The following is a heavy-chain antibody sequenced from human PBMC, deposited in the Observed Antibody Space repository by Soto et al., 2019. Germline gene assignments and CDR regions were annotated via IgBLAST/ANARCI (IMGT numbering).Heavy chain of an antibody. CDR1: GFPFDAYA. Sequence: GGSLRLSCAASGFPFDAYARHWVRPAPGKGLEWVSGISWNSGSIGYADSAKGRFTISRDNAKNSLYLQMNSLRAEDTALYYCAKDMGLSDQDRYFDLWGRGTLVTVSS. J-gene: IGHJ2*01. V-gene: IGHV3-9*01. CDR2: ISWNSGSI. D-gene: IGHD2-15*01. CDR3: AKDMGLSDQDRYFDL.